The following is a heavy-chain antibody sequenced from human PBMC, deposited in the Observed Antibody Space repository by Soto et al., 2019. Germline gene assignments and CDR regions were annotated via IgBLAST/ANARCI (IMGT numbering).Heavy chain of an antibody. CDR1: GFTFSSYA. D-gene: IGHD3-16*01. Sequence: QVQLVESGGGVVQPGRSLRLSCAASGFTFSSYAMHWVRRAPGKGLEWMAVMSYDGSNKYYADSVKGRFPISRDNSKNTLYLQMNSLRPEDTALYYCARDGGAYWGQGTLVIVSS. CDR2: MSYDGSNK. CDR3: ARDGGAY. J-gene: IGHJ4*02. V-gene: IGHV3-30-3*01.